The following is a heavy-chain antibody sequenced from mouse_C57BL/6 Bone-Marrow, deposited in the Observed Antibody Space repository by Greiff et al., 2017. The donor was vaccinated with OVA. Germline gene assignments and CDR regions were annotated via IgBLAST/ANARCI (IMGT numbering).Heavy chain of an antibody. D-gene: IGHD1-1*01. CDR2: IDPSDSET. Sequence: QVQLQQPGAELVRPGSSVQLSCKASGYTFTSYWMHWVKQRPIQGLEWIGNIDPSDSETHYNQKFKDKATLTVDKSSSTAYMQLSSLTSEDSAVYYCARGRDYGTWPHFDYWGQGTTLTVSS. CDR3: ARGRDYGTWPHFDY. V-gene: IGHV1-52*01. CDR1: GYTFTSYW. J-gene: IGHJ2*01.